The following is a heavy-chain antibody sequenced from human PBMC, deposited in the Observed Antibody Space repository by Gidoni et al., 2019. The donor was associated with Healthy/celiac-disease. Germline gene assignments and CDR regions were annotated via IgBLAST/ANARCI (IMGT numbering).Heavy chain of an antibody. J-gene: IGHJ5*02. CDR2: IRSKAYGGTT. V-gene: IGHV3-49*05. Sequence: EVQLVESGGGLVKPGRSLRLSCTASGLTFGDYAMSWFRQAPGKGLEWVGFIRSKAYGGTTEYAASVKGRFTISRDDSKSIAYLQMNSLKTEDTAVYYCTRDAQYNGGWPNWFDPWGQGTLVTVSS. D-gene: IGHD1-1*01. CDR3: TRDAQYNGGWPNWFDP. CDR1: GLTFGDYA.